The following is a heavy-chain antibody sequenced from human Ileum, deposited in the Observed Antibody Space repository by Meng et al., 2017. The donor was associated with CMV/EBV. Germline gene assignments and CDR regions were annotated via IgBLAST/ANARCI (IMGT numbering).Heavy chain of an antibody. J-gene: IGHJ6*02. CDR1: GYTFASNI. Sequence: ASVKVSCKASGYTFASNIINWVRQPPGQGLEWMGWISVYSGKTNYPHKFQGRLTMTTDTSTSTAYMELSSLRSEDTAVYYCARGSPYCSSTSCYEDDYRYYYGMDVWGQGTTVTVSS. D-gene: IGHD2-2*01. CDR3: ARGSPYCSSTSCYEDDYRYYYGMDV. CDR2: ISVYSGKT. V-gene: IGHV1-18*04.